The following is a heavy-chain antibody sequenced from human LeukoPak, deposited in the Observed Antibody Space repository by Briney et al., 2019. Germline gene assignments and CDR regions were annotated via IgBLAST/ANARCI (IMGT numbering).Heavy chain of an antibody. D-gene: IGHD1-26*01. CDR2: ISGSSSTI. CDR1: GFSFSTYS. CDR3: VRDLGGRSGH. V-gene: IGHV3-48*01. Sequence: GGSLRLSCAASGFSFSTYSFSWVRQAPGKGLEWVSYISGSSSTIYYADSVKGRFTISRDNAKNSLYLQMNSLRAEDTAVYYCVRDLGGRSGHWGQGTLVTVSS. J-gene: IGHJ4*02.